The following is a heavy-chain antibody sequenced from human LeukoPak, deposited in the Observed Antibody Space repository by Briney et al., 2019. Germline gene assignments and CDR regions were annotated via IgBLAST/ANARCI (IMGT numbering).Heavy chain of an antibody. CDR2: ISYDGSNK. CDR3: AKTSLSDPSGHYYYMDV. V-gene: IGHV3-30*18. Sequence: GRSLRLSCVASGFIFSSYGMHWVRQAPVKGLEWVAVISYDGSNKYYADSVKGRFTISRDNSKNTLYLQLNNLRIEDTALYYCAKTSLSDPSGHYYYMDVWGKGTTVTVSS. J-gene: IGHJ6*03. D-gene: IGHD3-3*01. CDR1: GFIFSSYG.